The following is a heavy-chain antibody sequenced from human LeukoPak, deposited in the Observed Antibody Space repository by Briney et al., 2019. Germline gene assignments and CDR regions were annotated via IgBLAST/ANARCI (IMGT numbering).Heavy chain of an antibody. D-gene: IGHD2-2*01. Sequence: GGSLRLSCAVSGFTLRSYWTHWVRQAPGKGLVWVSRINGDGSPTTYGDSVKGRFTISRDNAKSTLYLQMNSLRAEDTAVYYCARGPQRGAAANYYGMDVWGQGTTVTVSS. CDR2: INGDGSPT. CDR3: ARGPQRGAAANYYGMDV. J-gene: IGHJ6*02. V-gene: IGHV3-74*01. CDR1: GFTLRSYW.